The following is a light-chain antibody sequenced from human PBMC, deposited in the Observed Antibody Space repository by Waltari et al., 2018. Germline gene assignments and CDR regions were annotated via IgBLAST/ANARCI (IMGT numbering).Light chain of an antibody. Sequence: QAGLTQPPSVSKDLRQTVTLTCTGNSNNVGDEGAAWLQQHQGHPPKLVSYRNNNQPSGISERFSASRSGNTVSLTIAGLQPEDEADYYCSAWDSSLSALVFGGGTRLTVL. CDR3: SAWDSSLSALV. CDR1: SNNVGDEG. CDR2: RNN. J-gene: IGLJ2*01. V-gene: IGLV10-54*01.